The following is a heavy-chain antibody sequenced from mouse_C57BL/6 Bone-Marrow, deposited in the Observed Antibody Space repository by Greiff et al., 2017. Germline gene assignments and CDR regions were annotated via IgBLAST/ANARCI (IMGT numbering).Heavy chain of an antibody. CDR2: IDPSDSYT. V-gene: IGHV1-50*01. Sequence: QVQLKQPGAELVKPGASVKLSCKASGYTFTSYWMQWVKQRPGQGLEWIGEIDPSDSYTNYNQKFKGKATLTVDTSSSTAYMQLSSLTSEDSAVYYWVYYDYDEKYFDVWGTGTTVTVSS. J-gene: IGHJ1*03. CDR3: VYYDYDEKYFDV. D-gene: IGHD2-4*01. CDR1: GYTFTSYW.